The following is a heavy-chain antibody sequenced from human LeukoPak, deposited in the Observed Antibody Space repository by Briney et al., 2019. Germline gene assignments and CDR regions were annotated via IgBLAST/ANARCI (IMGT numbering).Heavy chain of an antibody. J-gene: IGHJ3*02. Sequence: PGGSLRLSCAASGLTFSSYAMSWVRQAPGKGLEWVSAISGSGGSTYYADSVKGRFTISRDNSKNTLYLQMNSLRAEDTAVYYCAKDPNWGFILNDAFDIWGQGTMVTVSS. CDR2: ISGSGGST. CDR1: GLTFSSYA. D-gene: IGHD7-27*01. V-gene: IGHV3-23*01. CDR3: AKDPNWGFILNDAFDI.